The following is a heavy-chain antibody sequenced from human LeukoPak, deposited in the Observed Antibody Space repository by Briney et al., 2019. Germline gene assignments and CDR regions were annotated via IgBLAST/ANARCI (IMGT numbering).Heavy chain of an antibody. Sequence: GGSLILSCAASGFTFSSYSMNWVRQAPGKGLEWVSSISSSSSYIYYADSVKGRFTISRDNAKNSLYLQMNSLRAEDTAVYYCARDVTDILTGYYYFDYWGQGTLVTVSS. D-gene: IGHD3-9*01. V-gene: IGHV3-21*01. CDR1: GFTFSSYS. CDR2: ISSSSSYI. CDR3: ARDVTDILTGYYYFDY. J-gene: IGHJ4*02.